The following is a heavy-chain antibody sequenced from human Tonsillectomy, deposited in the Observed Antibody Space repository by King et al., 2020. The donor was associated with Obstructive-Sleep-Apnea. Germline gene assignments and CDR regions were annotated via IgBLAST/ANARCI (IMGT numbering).Heavy chain of an antibody. CDR2: IHHTGST. J-gene: IGHJ3*02. D-gene: IGHD3-3*02. CDR1: GGSISSNNW. CDR3: ARDRIFGVTTTYDAFDI. Sequence: HVQLQESGPGLVKPSGTLSLNCVVSGGSISSNNWWSWVRQSPGKGLEWIGEIHHTGSTNYNPSLKSRVTISVDTSKNQFSLSLISVTAADTAVYYCARDRIFGVTTTYDAFDIWGQGTMVTVSS. V-gene: IGHV4-4*02.